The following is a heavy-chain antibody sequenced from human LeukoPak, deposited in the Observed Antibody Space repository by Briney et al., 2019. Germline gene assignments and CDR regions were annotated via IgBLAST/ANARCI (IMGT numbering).Heavy chain of an antibody. CDR2: INTNTGNP. J-gene: IGHJ4*02. CDR3: ARDKPSYYYDSSAPAPIDY. CDR1: GYTFTKYA. V-gene: IGHV7-4-1*02. D-gene: IGHD3-22*01. Sequence: GASVKVSCEASGYTFTKYAMNWVRQAPGQGLEWMGWINTNTGNPTYAQGFTGRFVFSLDTSVSTAYLQISSLEAEDTAVYYCARDKPSYYYDSSAPAPIDYWGQGTLVTVSS.